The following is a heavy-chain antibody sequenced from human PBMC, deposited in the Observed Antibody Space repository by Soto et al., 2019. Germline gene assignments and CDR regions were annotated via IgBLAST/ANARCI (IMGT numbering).Heavy chain of an antibody. CDR1: GGSISSYY. CDR3: ARVERGTATTVVDAFDI. J-gene: IGHJ3*02. Sequence: PSETLSLTCTVSGGSISSYYWSWIRQPPGKGLEWIGYIYYSGSTNYNPSLKSRVTISVDTSKNQFSLKMSPVTAADTALYYCARVERGTATTVVDAFDIWGQGTTVTVSS. CDR2: IYYSGST. D-gene: IGHD1-1*01. V-gene: IGHV4-59*12.